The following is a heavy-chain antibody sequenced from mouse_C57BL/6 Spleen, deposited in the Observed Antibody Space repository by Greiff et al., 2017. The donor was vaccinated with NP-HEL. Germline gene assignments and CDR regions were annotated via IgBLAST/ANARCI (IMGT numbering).Heavy chain of an antibody. CDR3: ADGRNYAMDY. CDR1: GYAFSSSW. V-gene: IGHV1-82*01. J-gene: IGHJ4*01. Sequence: LVESGPELVKPGASVKISCKASGYAFSSSWMNWVKQRPGKGLEWIGRIYPGDGDTNYNGKFKGKATLTADKSSSTAYMQLSSLTSEDSAVYFCADGRNYAMDYWGQGTSVTVSS. CDR2: IYPGDGDT.